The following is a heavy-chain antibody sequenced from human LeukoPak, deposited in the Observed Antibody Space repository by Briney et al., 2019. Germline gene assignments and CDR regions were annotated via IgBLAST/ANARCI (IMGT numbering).Heavy chain of an antibody. J-gene: IGHJ6*02. CDR2: IYYSGST. D-gene: IGHD5-18*01. Sequence: SETLSLTCTVSGGSISSGGYYWSWIRQPPGKGLEWIGYIYYSGSTNYNPSLKSRVTISVDTSKNQFSLKLSSMTAADTAVYYCARVSFVDTAMVTGYYYYYGMDVWGQGTTVTVSS. CDR3: ARVSFVDTAMVTGYYYYYGMDV. V-gene: IGHV4-61*08. CDR1: GGSISSGGYY.